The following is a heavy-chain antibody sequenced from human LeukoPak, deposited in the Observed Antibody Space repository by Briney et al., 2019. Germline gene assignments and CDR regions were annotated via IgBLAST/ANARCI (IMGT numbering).Heavy chain of an antibody. CDR1: GISFSSYW. CDR2: IKYDGTHK. V-gene: IGHV3-7*01. CDR3: SSSQDGRGKD. J-gene: IGHJ4*01. Sequence: GGSLRLSCVASGISFSSYWMAWVRQAPGKGLEWVANIKYDGTHKFYADSVKGRFTISRDNTKNSLFLEMNSLTADDTAVYFCSSSQDGRGKDWGQEPWSPSPQ. D-gene: IGHD1-1*01.